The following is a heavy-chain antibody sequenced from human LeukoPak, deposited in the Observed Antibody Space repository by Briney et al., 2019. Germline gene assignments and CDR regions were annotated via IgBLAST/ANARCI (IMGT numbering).Heavy chain of an antibody. Sequence: GGSLRLSCAASGFTFSIYWMSWVRQAPEKGLEWVANIKPDGSETYSVDSVKGRFTISRDNAKNSLYLQMNSLRAEDTAVYYCARTLRFFRFLDVWGQGTTVTVSS. CDR2: IKPDGSET. CDR1: GFTFSIYW. D-gene: IGHD3-3*01. CDR3: ARTLRFFRFLDV. V-gene: IGHV3-7*03. J-gene: IGHJ6*02.